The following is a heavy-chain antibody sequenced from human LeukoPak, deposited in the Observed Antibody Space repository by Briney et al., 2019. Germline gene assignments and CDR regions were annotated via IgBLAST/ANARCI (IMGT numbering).Heavy chain of an antibody. Sequence: GGSLRLSCAASGFIFSDYYMSWIRQAPGKGLEWVSYISSSGITIHYADSVKGRFTISRDNAKNSLYLQMNSLRAEDTAVYYCARAPVLLWFGESSLPYYFDYWGQGTLVTVSS. D-gene: IGHD3-10*01. CDR3: ARAPVLLWFGESSLPYYFDY. J-gene: IGHJ4*02. CDR2: ISSSGITI. V-gene: IGHV3-11*04. CDR1: GFIFSDYY.